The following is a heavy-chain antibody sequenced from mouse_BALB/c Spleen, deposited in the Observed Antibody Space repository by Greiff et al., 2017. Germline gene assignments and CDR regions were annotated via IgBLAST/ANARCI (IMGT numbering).Heavy chain of an antibody. CDR2: ISSGGSYT. D-gene: IGHD2-4*01. V-gene: IGHV5-6*01. Sequence: DVQLQESGGDLVKPGGSLKLSCAASGFTFSSYGMSWVRQTPDKRLEWVATISSGGSYTYYPDSVKGRFTISRDNAKNTLYLQMSSLKSEDTAMYYCARIYYDYIYAMDYWGQGTSVTVSS. CDR3: ARIYYDYIYAMDY. CDR1: GFTFSSYG. J-gene: IGHJ4*01.